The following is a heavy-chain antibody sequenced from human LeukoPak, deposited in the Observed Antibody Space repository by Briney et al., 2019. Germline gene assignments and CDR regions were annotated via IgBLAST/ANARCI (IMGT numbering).Heavy chain of an antibody. D-gene: IGHD6-19*01. V-gene: IGHV1-2*02. CDR2: ISPNSGGT. J-gene: IGHJ5*02. Sequence: GASVKVSCKASGYTFTGYYMHWVRQAPGQGLEWMGWISPNSGGTNYAQKFQGRVTMTRDTSISTAYMELSRLRSDDTAVYYCARAVAGTHWVFDPWGQGTLVTVSS. CDR3: ARAVAGTHWVFDP. CDR1: GYTFTGYY.